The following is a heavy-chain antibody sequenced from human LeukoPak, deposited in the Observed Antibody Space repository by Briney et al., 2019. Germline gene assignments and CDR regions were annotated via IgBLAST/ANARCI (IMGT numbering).Heavy chain of an antibody. J-gene: IGHJ6*02. CDR3: ARDRDLGDRLAFYYHGMDV. Sequence: GASVKVSCKASGYTFTGYYMHWVRQAPGQGLEWMGWINPNSGGTNYAQKFQGRVTMTRDTSISTAYMELSRLRSDDTAVYYCARDRDLGDRLAFYYHGMDVWGQGTTVTVSS. D-gene: IGHD2-21*01. V-gene: IGHV1-2*02. CDR2: INPNSGGT. CDR1: GYTFTGYY.